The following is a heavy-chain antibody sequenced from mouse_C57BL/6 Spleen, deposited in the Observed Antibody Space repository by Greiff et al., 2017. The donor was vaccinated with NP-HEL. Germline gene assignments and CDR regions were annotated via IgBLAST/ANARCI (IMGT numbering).Heavy chain of an antibody. CDR3: VRDRPHDYPYWYFDV. V-gene: IGHV10-3*01. J-gene: IGHJ1*03. Sequence: EVQGVESGGGLVQPKGSLKLSCAASGFTFNTYAMHWVRQAPGKGLEWVARIRSKSSNYATYYADSVKDRFTISRDDSQSMLYLQMNNLKTEDTAMYYCVRDRPHDYPYWYFDVWGTGTTVTVSS. D-gene: IGHD2-4*01. CDR1: GFTFNTYA. CDR2: IRSKSSNYAT.